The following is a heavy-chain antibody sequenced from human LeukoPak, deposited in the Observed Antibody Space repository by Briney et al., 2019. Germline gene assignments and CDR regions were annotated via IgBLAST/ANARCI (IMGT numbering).Heavy chain of an antibody. Sequence: GGSLRLSCAASGFTFSSYAMSWVRQAPGKGLEWVSAISGSGGSTFYADSVKGRFTISRDNSKNTLYLQMNSLRAEDTAVYYCAEGDCSSTTCCAIFDSWGQGTLVTVSS. J-gene: IGHJ4*02. V-gene: IGHV3-23*01. CDR1: GFTFSSYA. CDR3: AEGDCSSTTCCAIFDS. D-gene: IGHD2-2*01. CDR2: ISGSGGST.